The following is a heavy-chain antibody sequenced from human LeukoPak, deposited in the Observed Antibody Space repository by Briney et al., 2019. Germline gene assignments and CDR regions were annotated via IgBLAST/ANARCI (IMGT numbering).Heavy chain of an antibody. CDR2: IIPIFGTA. V-gene: IGHV1-69*13. CDR3: ARLAVHYYGSGSYRRDSDY. D-gene: IGHD3-10*01. J-gene: IGHJ4*02. Sequence: GASVKVSCTASGGTFSSYAISWVRQAPGQGLEWMGGIIPIFGTANYAQKFQGRVTITADESKSTAYMELSSLRSEDTAVYYCARLAVHYYGSGSYRRDSDYWGQGTLVTVSS. CDR1: GGTFSSYA.